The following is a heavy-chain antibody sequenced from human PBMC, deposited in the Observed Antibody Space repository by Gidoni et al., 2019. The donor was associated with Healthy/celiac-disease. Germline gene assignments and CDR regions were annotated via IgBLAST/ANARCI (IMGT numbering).Heavy chain of an antibody. CDR1: GYSFTSYW. D-gene: IGHD6-19*01. CDR3: ARRRAAVAGTSSRVYFDY. Sequence: EVQLVQSGAEVKTPGESLKISCKGSGYSFTSYWIGWVRQMPGKGLEWMGIIYPGDSDTRYSPSFQGQVTISADKSISTAYLQWSSLKASDTAMYYCARRRAAVAGTSSRVYFDYWGQGTLVTVSS. V-gene: IGHV5-51*03. CDR2: IYPGDSDT. J-gene: IGHJ4*02.